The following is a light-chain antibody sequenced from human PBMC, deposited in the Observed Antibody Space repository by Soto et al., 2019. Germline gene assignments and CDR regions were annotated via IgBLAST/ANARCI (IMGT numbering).Light chain of an antibody. CDR1: SSDVGSYDF. V-gene: IGLV2-14*01. Sequence: QSALTQPTSVSGSPGQSITISCTGTSSDVGSYDFVSWFQQHPGKAPKLMIYEVTNRPSGVSYRFSGSKSGNTASLTISGLQAEDEADYNCSSFTTTNTWVFGGGTKLTVL. J-gene: IGLJ3*02. CDR2: EVT. CDR3: SSFTTTNTWV.